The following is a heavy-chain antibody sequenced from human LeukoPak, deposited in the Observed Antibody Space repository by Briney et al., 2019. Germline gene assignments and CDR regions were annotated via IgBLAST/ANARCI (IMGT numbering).Heavy chain of an antibody. Sequence: SETLSLTCTVSGGSISSYYWSWIRQPPGKGLEWIEYIYYSGSTNYNPSLKSRVTISVDTSKNQFSLKLSSVTAADTAVYYCARGSIAAPLGYWGQGTLVTVSS. V-gene: IGHV4-59*01. D-gene: IGHD6-6*01. CDR3: ARGSIAAPLGY. J-gene: IGHJ4*02. CDR1: GGSISSYY. CDR2: IYYSGST.